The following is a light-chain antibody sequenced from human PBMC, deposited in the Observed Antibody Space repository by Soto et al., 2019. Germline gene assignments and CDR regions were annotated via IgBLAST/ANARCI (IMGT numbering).Light chain of an antibody. CDR1: QSVGSN. CDR3: QQYNKWPLYS. Sequence: MTQSPSTLSVSPGERATLSCRASQSVGSNLAWYQQKAGQAPRLLIHSASTRATGIPAKFSGSGSETEFTLTISYLQSEDFAVYYCQQYNKWPLYSFGQGTKLEIK. V-gene: IGKV3-15*01. J-gene: IGKJ2*03. CDR2: SAS.